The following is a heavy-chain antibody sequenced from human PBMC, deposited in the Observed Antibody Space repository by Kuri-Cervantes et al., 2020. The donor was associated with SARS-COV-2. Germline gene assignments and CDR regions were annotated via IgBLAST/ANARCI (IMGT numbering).Heavy chain of an antibody. CDR1: GFTFSDYY. Sequence: GESLKISCAASGFTFSDYYMSWIRQAPGKGLEWVANIKQDGSEKYYVDSVKGRFTISRDNAKNSLYLQMNSLRPEDSAFYYCAKDTARSLRGVPLDWGQGTLVTVSS. CDR2: IKQDGSEK. J-gene: IGHJ4*02. V-gene: IGHV3-7*03. D-gene: IGHD3-10*01. CDR3: AKDTARSLRGVPLD.